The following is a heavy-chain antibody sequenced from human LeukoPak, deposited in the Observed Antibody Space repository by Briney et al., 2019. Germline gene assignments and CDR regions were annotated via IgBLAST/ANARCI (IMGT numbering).Heavy chain of an antibody. CDR2: ISGSGGST. Sequence: PGGSLRLSCAASGFTFSSYAMSWVRQAPGKGLEWVSAISGSGGSTYYADSVKGRFTISRDNSKNTLYLQMHSLRAEDTAVYYCAKDVRDGYNYAEYFQHWGQGTLVTVSS. J-gene: IGHJ1*01. D-gene: IGHD5-24*01. CDR1: GFTFSSYA. V-gene: IGHV3-23*01. CDR3: AKDVRDGYNYAEYFQH.